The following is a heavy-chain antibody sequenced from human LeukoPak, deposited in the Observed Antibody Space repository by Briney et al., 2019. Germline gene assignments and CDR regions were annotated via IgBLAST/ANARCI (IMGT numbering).Heavy chain of an antibody. CDR2: INPNSGGT. J-gene: IGHJ4*02. CDR1: GYTFSGYY. V-gene: IGHV1-2*02. D-gene: IGHD1-26*01. CDR3: ARDHEQWELLLDY. Sequence: ASVKVSCKASGYTFSGYYMHWVRQAPGQGLEWMGWINPNSGGTNYAQKFQGRVTMTRDTSISTAYMELSRLRSDDTAVYYCARDHEQWELLLDYWGQGTLVTVSS.